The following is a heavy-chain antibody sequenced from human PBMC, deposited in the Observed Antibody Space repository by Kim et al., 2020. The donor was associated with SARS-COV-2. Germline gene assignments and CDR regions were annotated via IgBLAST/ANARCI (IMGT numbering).Heavy chain of an antibody. CDR1: GYTFTGHY. J-gene: IGHJ3*02. CDR2: INPNSGGT. Sequence: ASVKVSCKASGYTFTGHYMHWVRQAPGQGLEWMGRINPNSGGTNYAQKFQGRVTMTRDTSISTAYMELSRLRSDDTAVYYCASSLAVIDAFDIWGQGTMVTVSS. D-gene: IGHD6-19*01. CDR3: ASSLAVIDAFDI. V-gene: IGHV1-2*06.